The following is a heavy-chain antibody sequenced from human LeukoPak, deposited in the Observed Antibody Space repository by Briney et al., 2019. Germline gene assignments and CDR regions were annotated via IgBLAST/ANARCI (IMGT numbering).Heavy chain of an antibody. Sequence: GGSLRLSCAASGFTFSSYGMHWLRQAPGKGLEWVAFIRYDGSNKFYADSVKGRFTISRGNSKNTLYLQMNSLRAEDTAVYYCAKVGTDSSGYSCDYWGQGTLVTVSS. D-gene: IGHD3-22*01. CDR1: GFTFSSYG. J-gene: IGHJ4*02. V-gene: IGHV3-30*02. CDR2: IRYDGSNK. CDR3: AKVGTDSSGYSCDY.